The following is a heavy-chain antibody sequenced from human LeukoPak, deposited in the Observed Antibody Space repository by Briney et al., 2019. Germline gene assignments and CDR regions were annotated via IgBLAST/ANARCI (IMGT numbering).Heavy chain of an antibody. Sequence: PGGSLRLSCAASGFTFSSYWMHWVRQAPGKGLVWVSRINSDGSSTSYADSVKGRFTIPRDNAKNTLYLQMNSLRAEDTAVYYCARVSIAARYFDYWGQGTLVTVSS. D-gene: IGHD6-6*01. CDR1: GFTFSSYW. J-gene: IGHJ4*02. CDR2: INSDGSST. CDR3: ARVSIAARYFDY. V-gene: IGHV3-74*01.